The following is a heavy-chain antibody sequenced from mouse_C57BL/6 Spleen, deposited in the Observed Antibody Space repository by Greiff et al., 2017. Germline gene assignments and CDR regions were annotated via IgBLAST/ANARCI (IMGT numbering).Heavy chain of an antibody. V-gene: IGHV1-26*01. CDR2: INPNNGGT. J-gene: IGHJ3*01. D-gene: IGHD3-2*02. Sequence: EVKLQQSGPELVKPGASVKISCKASGYTFTDYYMNWVKQSHGKSLEWIGDINPNNGGTSYNQKFKGKATLTVDKSSSTAYMELRSLTSEDSAVYYCARAGQLTWFAYWGQGTLVTVSA. CDR1: GYTFTDYY. CDR3: ARAGQLTWFAY.